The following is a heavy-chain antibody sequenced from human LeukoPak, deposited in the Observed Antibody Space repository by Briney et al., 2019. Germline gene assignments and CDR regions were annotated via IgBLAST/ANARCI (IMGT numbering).Heavy chain of an antibody. D-gene: IGHD5-24*01. CDR3: ARGRRWLQPHEFDY. CDR2: INHSGST. V-gene: IGHV4-34*01. CDR1: GGSFSGYY. Sequence: SETLSLTCAVDGGSFSGYYWRWIRQPPGKGREWIGEINHSGSTNYNPSLRSRVTISVDTSKNQFSLKLSSVTAADTAVYYCARGRRWLQPHEFDYWGQGTLVTVSS. J-gene: IGHJ4*02.